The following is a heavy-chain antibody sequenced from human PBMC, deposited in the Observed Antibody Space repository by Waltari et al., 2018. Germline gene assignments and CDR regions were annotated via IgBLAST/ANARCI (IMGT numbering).Heavy chain of an antibody. CDR1: GYTFTSYA. J-gene: IGHJ2*01. V-gene: IGHV1-3*01. CDR2: INAGNGNT. D-gene: IGHD6-19*01. Sequence: QVQLVQSGAEVKKPGASVKVSCKASGYTFTSYAMHWARQAPGQRLEWMGWINAGNGNTKYSQKFQGRVTITRDTSASTAYMELSSRRSEDTAVYYCARGAGNYISGPGRRPSSYWYFDLWGRGTLVTVPS. CDR3: ARGAGNYISGPGRRPSSYWYFDL.